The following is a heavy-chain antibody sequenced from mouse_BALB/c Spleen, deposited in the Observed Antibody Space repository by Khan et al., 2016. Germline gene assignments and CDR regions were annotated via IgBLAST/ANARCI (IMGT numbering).Heavy chain of an antibody. Sequence: QIQLVQSGPELKKPGETVKISCKASGYTFTNYGMNWVKQAPGKGLKWMAWINTYTGEPTYADDFKGRFACSLETSARTDYLQINNLKNEDTATYFCARDYDYDGDWYFDVWGAGTTVTVSS. CDR1: GYTFTNYG. J-gene: IGHJ1*01. D-gene: IGHD2-4*01. V-gene: IGHV9-3-1*01. CDR2: INTYTGEP. CDR3: ARDYDYDGDWYFDV.